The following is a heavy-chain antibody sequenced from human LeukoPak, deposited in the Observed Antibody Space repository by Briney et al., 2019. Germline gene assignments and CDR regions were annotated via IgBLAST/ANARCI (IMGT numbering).Heavy chain of an antibody. CDR2: ITYSSNYI. D-gene: IGHD3-22*01. CDR3: ARDKAYYDSSGYGFDY. V-gene: IGHV3-21*01. J-gene: IGHJ4*02. CDR1: GFTFSSYS. Sequence: GGSLRLSCAASGFTFSSYSFSWVRQAPGKGLEWVSSITYSSNYIYYADSVKGRFTISRDNAKNLLYLQMNNLEAEDTAVYYCARDKAYYDSSGYGFDYWGQGTLVTVSS.